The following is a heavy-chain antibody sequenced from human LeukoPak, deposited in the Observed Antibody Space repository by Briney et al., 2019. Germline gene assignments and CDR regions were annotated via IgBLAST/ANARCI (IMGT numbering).Heavy chain of an antibody. Sequence: GGSLRLSCATSGFTFSSHAMIWVRQAPGKGLEYVSSIDSSGDTALYADSVKGRFTISRDNSKNTLYLQMSSLRAEDTASYYCGKEFSSGWFFWGQGTLVTVSS. CDR2: IDSSGDTA. V-gene: IGHV3-23*01. D-gene: IGHD6-13*01. J-gene: IGHJ4*02. CDR1: GFTFSSHA. CDR3: GKEFSSGWFF.